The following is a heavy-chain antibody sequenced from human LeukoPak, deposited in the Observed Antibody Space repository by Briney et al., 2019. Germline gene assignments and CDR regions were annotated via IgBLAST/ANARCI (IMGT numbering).Heavy chain of an antibody. CDR3: AGPGGTTIPWYYFDY. J-gene: IGHJ4*02. V-gene: IGHV4-39*01. CDR2: IYYTGNT. CDR1: GGSISSNNYY. D-gene: IGHD4-11*01. Sequence: ASETLSLTCTVSGGSISSNNYYWGWIRQPPGKGLEWFGSIYYTGNTYYNPSLKSRVTISVDTSKNQFSLKLTSVTAADTAVYYCAGPGGTTIPWYYFDYWGQGTLVTVSS.